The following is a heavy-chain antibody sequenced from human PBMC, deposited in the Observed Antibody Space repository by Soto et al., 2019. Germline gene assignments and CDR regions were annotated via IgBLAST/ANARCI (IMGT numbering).Heavy chain of an antibody. J-gene: IGHJ6*02. CDR1: DSTFDNYA. CDR3: AKVRSNYYYYYAMDV. D-gene: IGHD4-4*01. CDR2: ITSSGGTT. Sequence: EVQLLESGGGLVQPGGSLRISCAASDSTFDNYAMNWVRQAPGKGLEWVSAITSSGGTTYYRDSVKGRFTISRDNSKNTLLLQMNSLRAEDKAVYYCAKVRSNYYYYYAMDVWGQGTTVTVSS. V-gene: IGHV3-23*01.